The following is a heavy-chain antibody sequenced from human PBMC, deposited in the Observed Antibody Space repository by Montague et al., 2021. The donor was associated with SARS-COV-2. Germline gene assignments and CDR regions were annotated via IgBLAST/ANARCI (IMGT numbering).Heavy chain of an antibody. CDR1: GVSISSYY. CDR2: IYFSGST. Sequence: SETLSLTCTASGVSISSYYWSWIRQPPGKGLEWIGCIYFSGSTNYNPSLKSRVTISVDTSKNQFSLKLSSVTAADTAVYYCARHGRFSVIVNTPRGAFDIWGQGTMVTVSS. CDR3: ARHGRFSVIVNTPRGAFDI. V-gene: IGHV4-59*08. J-gene: IGHJ3*02. D-gene: IGHD3-22*01.